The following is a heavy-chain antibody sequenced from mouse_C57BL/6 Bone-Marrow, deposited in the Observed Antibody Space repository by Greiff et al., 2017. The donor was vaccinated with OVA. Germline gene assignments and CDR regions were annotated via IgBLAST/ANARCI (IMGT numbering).Heavy chain of an antibody. CDR1: GFTFTNTY. CDR3: ASGYDGYPYYFDY. Sequence: EVQLQQSVAELVRPGASVKLSCTASGFTFTNTYMHWVKQRPEQGLEWIGRIDPANGNTKYAPKFQGKATITADTSSNTAYLQLSSLTSDDTAIYYCASGYDGYPYYFDYWGQGTTLTVSS. CDR2: IDPANGNT. V-gene: IGHV14-3*01. D-gene: IGHD2-3*01. J-gene: IGHJ2*01.